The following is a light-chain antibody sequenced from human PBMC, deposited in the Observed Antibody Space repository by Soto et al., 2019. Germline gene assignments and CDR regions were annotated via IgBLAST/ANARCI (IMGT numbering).Light chain of an antibody. CDR1: QSISKY. CDR3: RQSYSTPPNT. Sequence: DIQMTQSPSSLSASVGDRVTITCRASQSISKYLNWYQQKPGQAPNLLIYAASTLQSGVPSRFSGSGSGTDVSLTISSLQPEDVATSSCRQSYSTPPNTVGQGTKLEIK. J-gene: IGKJ2*01. V-gene: IGKV1-39*01. CDR2: AAS.